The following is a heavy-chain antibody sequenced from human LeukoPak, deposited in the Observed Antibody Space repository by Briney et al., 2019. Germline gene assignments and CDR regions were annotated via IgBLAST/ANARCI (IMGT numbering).Heavy chain of an antibody. CDR2: VKGDGRTT. CDR1: GLTFSDFW. J-gene: IGHJ4*02. D-gene: IGHD5-18*01. Sequence: GSLRLSCAASGLTFSDFWMQWVRQPPGKGLVWVALVKGDGRTTIYADSVKGRFTISRDNAKNTLYLQMNSLRADDSGVYYCATGHSYGYDYWGQGVLVTVSS. CDR3: ATGHSYGYDY. V-gene: IGHV3-74*01.